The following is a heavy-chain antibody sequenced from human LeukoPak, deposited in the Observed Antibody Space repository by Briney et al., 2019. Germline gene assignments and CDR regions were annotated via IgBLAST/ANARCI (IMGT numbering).Heavy chain of an antibody. J-gene: IGHJ6*03. CDR3: ARDRGVDYCSSGSCSHYYYYMDV. V-gene: IGHV1-2*02. D-gene: IGHD2-15*01. CDR1: GYTITDYY. CDR2: INPNSGGT. Sequence: ASVKVSCKASGYTITDYYIHWVRQAPGQGLEWVGWINPNSGGTNYAQKFQGRVTMTRDTSISTAYMELSRLRSDDTAVYYCARDRGVDYCSSGSCSHYYYYMDVWGKGTTVTISS.